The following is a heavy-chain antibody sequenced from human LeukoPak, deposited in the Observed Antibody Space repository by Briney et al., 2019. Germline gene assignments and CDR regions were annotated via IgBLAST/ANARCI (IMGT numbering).Heavy chain of an antibody. CDR3: ARDPGTTVTTFSFDY. Sequence: GGSLRLSCAASGFTFSSYAMHWVRQAPGKGLEYVSAISSNGGSKYYANSVKGRFTISRDNSKNTLYLQMGSLRAEDMAVYYCARDPGTTVTTFSFDYWGQGTLVTVSS. CDR1: GFTFSSYA. CDR2: ISSNGGSK. D-gene: IGHD4-17*01. V-gene: IGHV3-64*01. J-gene: IGHJ4*02.